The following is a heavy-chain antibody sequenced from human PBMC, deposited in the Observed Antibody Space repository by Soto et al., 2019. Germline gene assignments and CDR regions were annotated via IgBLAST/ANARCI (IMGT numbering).Heavy chain of an antibody. D-gene: IGHD3-16*02. CDR1: GFTFSSYG. J-gene: IGHJ4*02. CDR2: IWYDGSNK. V-gene: IGHV3-33*01. Sequence: QVQLVESGGGVVQPGRSLRLSCAASGFTFSSYGMHWVRQAPGKGLEWVAVIWYDGSNKYYADSVKGRFTISRDISKNTLYLQMNSLRAEDTAVYYCARESPYDYIWGSYRYTPHYFDYWGQGTLVTVSS. CDR3: ARESPYDYIWGSYRYTPHYFDY.